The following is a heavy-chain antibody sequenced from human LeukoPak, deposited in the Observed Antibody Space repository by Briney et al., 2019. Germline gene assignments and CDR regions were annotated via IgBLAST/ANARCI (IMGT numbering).Heavy chain of an antibody. J-gene: IGHJ4*02. V-gene: IGHV3-48*02. Sequence: GGSLRLSCAAAGFTFSSYSMSRVPQAPGKGLEWVSYISRSSSTTYYADSVKGRFTISRDSAKNSLYLQMNSLRDEDTAVYYCARIPPSYADYYFDYWGQGALVTVSS. CDR3: ARIPPSYADYYFDY. CDR2: ISRSSSTT. CDR1: GFTFSSYS. D-gene: IGHD4-17*01.